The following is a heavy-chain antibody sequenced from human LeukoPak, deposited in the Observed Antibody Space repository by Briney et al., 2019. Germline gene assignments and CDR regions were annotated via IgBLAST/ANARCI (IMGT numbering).Heavy chain of an antibody. J-gene: IGHJ4*02. CDR2: ISYSGST. CDR3: ARTVGDWSSIDY. D-gene: IGHD3/OR15-3a*01. V-gene: IGHV4-59*01. CDR1: GSSISSYY. Sequence: SETLSLTCTVSGSSISSYYWSWIRQPPGKGLEWIGYISYSGSTNYNPSLKSRVTISIDTSKNQFSLKLTSVTAADTAVYYCARTVGDWSSIDYWGQGTLVTVSS.